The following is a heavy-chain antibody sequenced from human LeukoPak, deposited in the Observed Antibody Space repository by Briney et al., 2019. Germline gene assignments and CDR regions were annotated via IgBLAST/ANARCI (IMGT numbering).Heavy chain of an antibody. CDR2: ISYDGSNK. D-gene: IGHD6-19*01. CDR1: GFTFSSYA. V-gene: IGHV3-30-3*01. J-gene: IGHJ4*02. CDR3: AREVIAVAGTFDY. Sequence: GGSLRLSCAASGFTFSSYAMHWVRQAPGKGLEWVAVISYDGSNKYYADSVKGRFTISRDNSKNTLYLQMNSLRAEDTAVYYCAREVIAVAGTFDYWGQGTLVTVSS.